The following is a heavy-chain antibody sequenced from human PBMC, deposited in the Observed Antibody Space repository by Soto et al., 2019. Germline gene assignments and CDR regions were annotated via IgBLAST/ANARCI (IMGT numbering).Heavy chain of an antibody. CDR1: GGSFSGYY. J-gene: IGHJ5*02. V-gene: IGHV4-34*01. CDR3: ARDHYYGSGSTPWFDP. Sequence: QVQLQQWGAGLLKPSETLSLTCAVYGGSFSGYYWSWIRQPPGKGLEWIGEINHSGSTNYNPSLKSRVTISEDTSKNRVPLTLSSVTAADTAVYYCARDHYYGSGSTPWFDPWGQGTLVTVSS. D-gene: IGHD3-10*01. CDR2: INHSGST.